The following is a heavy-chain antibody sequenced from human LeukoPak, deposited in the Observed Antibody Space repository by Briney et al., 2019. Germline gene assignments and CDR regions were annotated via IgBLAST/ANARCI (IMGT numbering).Heavy chain of an antibody. CDR2: LSYDGTNK. CDR3: AKEIDYGGNSFDY. V-gene: IGHV3-30*18. J-gene: IGHJ4*02. Sequence: PGGSLRLPCAASGFTFSSFAMHWVRQAPGKGLEWVAVLSYDGTNKYYADSVKGRFTIPRDNSKNTLYLQMNSLRAEDTAIYYCAKEIDYGGNSFDYWGQGTLVTVSS. D-gene: IGHD4-23*01. CDR1: GFTFSSFA.